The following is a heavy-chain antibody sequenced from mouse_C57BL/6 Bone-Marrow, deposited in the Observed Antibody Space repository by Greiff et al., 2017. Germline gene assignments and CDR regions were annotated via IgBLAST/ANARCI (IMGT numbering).Heavy chain of an antibody. V-gene: IGHV5-17*01. J-gene: IGHJ4*01. CDR1: GFTFSDYG. CDR2: ISSGSSTI. Sequence: EVKLMESGGGLVKPGGSLKLSCAASGFTFSDYGMHWVRQAPEKGLEWVAYISSGSSTIYYADTVKGRSTITGDTAPNTLFLKMTSLRSDDTAVYYCARGLSYYYARDDWGQGTLVTVSA. CDR3: ARGLSYYYARDD.